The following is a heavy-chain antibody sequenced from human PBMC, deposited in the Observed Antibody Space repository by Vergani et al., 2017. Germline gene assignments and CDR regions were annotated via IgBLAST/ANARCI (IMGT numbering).Heavy chain of an antibody. CDR3: ARDGRIDAEGTELDY. V-gene: IGHV3-33*08. CDR2: IGHGGDVD. D-gene: IGHD1-14*01. CDR1: GFTFNSYG. Sequence: QVQLVESGGGVVQPGRSLRLSCAASGFTFNSYGMHWVRHTPDKGLEWVAVIGHGGDVDYYADSVKGRFTISRDNAKNMMYLQLNSLRDEDTAVYYCARDGRIDAEGTELDYWGQGTLVTVSS. J-gene: IGHJ4*02.